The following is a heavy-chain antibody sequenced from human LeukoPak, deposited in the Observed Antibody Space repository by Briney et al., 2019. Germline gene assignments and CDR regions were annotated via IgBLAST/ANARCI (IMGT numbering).Heavy chain of an antibody. Sequence: SETLSLTCTVSGGSISSSSYYWGWIRQPPGKGLEWIGSIYYSGSTYYNPSLKSRVTISVDTSKNQFSLKLSSVTAADTAVYYCARCPRDGYNLGWFDPWGQGTLVTVSS. V-gene: IGHV4-39*07. CDR2: IYYSGST. CDR3: ARCPRDGYNLGWFDP. D-gene: IGHD5-24*01. J-gene: IGHJ5*02. CDR1: GGSISSSSYY.